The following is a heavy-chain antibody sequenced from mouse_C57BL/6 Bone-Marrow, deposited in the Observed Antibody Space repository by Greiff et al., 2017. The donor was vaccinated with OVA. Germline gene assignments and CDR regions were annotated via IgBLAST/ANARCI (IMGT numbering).Heavy chain of an antibody. CDR3: ARRVYYGSSFYYAMDY. Sequence: QVQLQQSDAELVKPGASVKISCKVSGYTFTDHTIHWMKQRPEQGLEWIGYIYPRDGSTKYNEKFKGKATLTADKSSSTAYMQLNSLTSEDSAVYFCARRVYYGSSFYYAMDYWGQGTSVTVSS. V-gene: IGHV1-78*01. CDR2: IYPRDGST. J-gene: IGHJ4*01. CDR1: GYTFTDHT. D-gene: IGHD1-1*01.